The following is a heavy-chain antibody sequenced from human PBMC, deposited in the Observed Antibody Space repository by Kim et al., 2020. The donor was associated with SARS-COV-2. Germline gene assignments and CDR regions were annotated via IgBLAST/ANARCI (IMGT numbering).Heavy chain of an antibody. Sequence: GGSLRLSCAASGFTFSSYEMNWVRQAPGKGREWVSYISSSGSTIYYADSVKGRFTISRDNAKNSLYLQMNSLRAEDTAVYYCARDEVRFGDYYYYYGMDVWGQGTTVTVSS. D-gene: IGHD3-10*01. CDR3: ARDEVRFGDYYYYYGMDV. CDR2: ISSSGSTI. V-gene: IGHV3-48*03. J-gene: IGHJ6*02. CDR1: GFTFSSYE.